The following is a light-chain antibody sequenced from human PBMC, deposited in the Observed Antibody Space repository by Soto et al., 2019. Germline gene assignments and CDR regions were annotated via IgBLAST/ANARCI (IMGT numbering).Light chain of an antibody. J-gene: IGKJ1*01. CDR2: GAS. CDR3: QEYNTWPWT. CDR1: QSVNSN. V-gene: IGKV3-15*01. Sequence: ETVMTQSPAPLSVSPGERATLSCRASQSVNSNLAWYQQKLGQAPRVIIYGASTRATGIPDRFSGSGSGTEFILTISSLQSEDVAVYYCQEYNTWPWTLGQGTKVDIK.